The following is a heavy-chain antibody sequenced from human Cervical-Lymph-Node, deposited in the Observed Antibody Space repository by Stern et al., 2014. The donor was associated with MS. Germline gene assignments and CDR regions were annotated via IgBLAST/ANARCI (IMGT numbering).Heavy chain of an antibody. D-gene: IGHD5-24*01. V-gene: IGHV3-48*02. J-gene: IGHJ4*02. CDR3: ARGRDGYNIH. CDR1: EFTFSDYS. Sequence: EEPLVESGGGLVQPGGSLRLSCADSEFTFSDYSMNWVRQAPGKGLEWISYISDDSGAIYYADSVKGRYTISRDNDKNSLYLQMDSLRDEDTAVYYCARGRDGYNIHWGQGTLVTVSS. CDR2: ISDDSGAI.